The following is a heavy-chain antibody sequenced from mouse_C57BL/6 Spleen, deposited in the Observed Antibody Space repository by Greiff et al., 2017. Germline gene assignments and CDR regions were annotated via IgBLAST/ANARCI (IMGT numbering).Heavy chain of an antibody. J-gene: IGHJ1*03. CDR3: ARSPYGSSWYFDV. CDR1: GFNIKNTY. CDR2: IDPANGNT. Sequence: VHVKQSVAELVRPGASVKLSCTASGFNIKNTYMHWVKQRPEQGLEWIGRIDPANGNTKYAPKFQGKATITADTSSNTAYLQLSSLTSEDTAIYYCARSPYGSSWYFDVWGTGTTVTVSS. D-gene: IGHD1-1*01. V-gene: IGHV14-3*01.